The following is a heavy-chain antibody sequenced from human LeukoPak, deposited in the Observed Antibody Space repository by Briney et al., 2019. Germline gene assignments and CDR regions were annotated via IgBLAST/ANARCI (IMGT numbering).Heavy chain of an antibody. CDR1: GFSVSNNY. CDR2: IYSRGGT. Sequence: GGSLRLSCAVSGFSVSNNYMNWVRQAPGKGLEWVSLIYSRGGTSYADSVKGRITISRDSSKNTLFLQMNSLRVEDTAVYYCPRDPPGIAASGTYYWGQGTLVTVSS. CDR3: PRDPPGIAASGTYY. V-gene: IGHV3-53*01. D-gene: IGHD6-25*01. J-gene: IGHJ4*02.